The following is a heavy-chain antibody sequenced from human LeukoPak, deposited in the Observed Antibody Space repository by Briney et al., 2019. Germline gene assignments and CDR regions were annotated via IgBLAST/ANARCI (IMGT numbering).Heavy chain of an antibody. CDR2: INQDGSGK. V-gene: IGHV3-7*05. J-gene: IGHJ4*02. CDR3: ARGLSSLDY. CDR1: GSTFSNYY. Sequence: GGSLRLSCADSGSTFSNYYMNWVRQAPGKGLEWVANINQDGSGKYYVDSVKGRFTISRDNAKNSLYLQMNSLRAEDTAVYYRARGLSSLDYWGQGTLVTVPS. D-gene: IGHD6-6*01.